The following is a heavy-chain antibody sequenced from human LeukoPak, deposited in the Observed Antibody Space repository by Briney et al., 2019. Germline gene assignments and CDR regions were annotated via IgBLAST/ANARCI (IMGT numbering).Heavy chain of an antibody. D-gene: IGHD3-16*02. V-gene: IGHV4-34*01. CDR3: AREYVWGSYRYDY. CDR2: INHSGST. Sequence: SETLSLTCAVYGGSFSGYYWSWIRQPPGKGLEWMGEINHSGSTNYNPSLKSRVTISVDTSKNQFSLKLSSVTAADTAVYYCAREYVWGSYRYDYWGQGNLVTVSS. J-gene: IGHJ4*02. CDR1: GGSFSGYY.